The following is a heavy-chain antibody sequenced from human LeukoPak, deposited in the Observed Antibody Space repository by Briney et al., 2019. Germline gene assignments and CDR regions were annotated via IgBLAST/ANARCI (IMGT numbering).Heavy chain of an antibody. D-gene: IGHD3-9*01. CDR1: GYTFTGYY. J-gene: IGHJ5*02. V-gene: IGHV1-2*02. CDR2: INPNSGGT. Sequence: VSVKVSCKASGYTFTGYYMHWVRQAPGQGLEWMGWINPNSGGTNYAQKFQGRVTMTRDTSISTAYMELSRLRSDDTAVYYCARDYDILTDIWFDPWGQGTLVTVSS. CDR3: ARDYDILTDIWFDP.